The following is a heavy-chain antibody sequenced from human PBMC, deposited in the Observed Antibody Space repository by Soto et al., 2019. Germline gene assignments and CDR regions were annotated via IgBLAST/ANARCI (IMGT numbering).Heavy chain of an antibody. V-gene: IGHV3-30-3*01. J-gene: IGHJ4*02. CDR3: ARDPSRITIFGVFDY. D-gene: IGHD3-3*01. CDR1: GFTFSSYA. CDR2: ISYDGSNK. Sequence: PGGSLRLSCAASGFTFSSYATHWVRQAPGKGLEWVAVISYDGSNKYYADSVKGRFTISRDNSKNTLYLQMNSLRAEDTAVYYCARDPSRITIFGVFDYWGQGTLVTVS.